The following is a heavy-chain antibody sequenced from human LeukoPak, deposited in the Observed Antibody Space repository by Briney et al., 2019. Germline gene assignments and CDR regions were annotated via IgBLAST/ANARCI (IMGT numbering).Heavy chain of an antibody. CDR3: AKDFWFGVPTNPYFAFDI. CDR2: ISGSGGST. Sequence: PGGSLRLSCAASGFAFSSLDMGWVRQAPGKGLEWVSAISGSGGSTYYADSVKGRFTISRDNSKNTLYLQMNSLRAEDTAVYYCAKDFWFGVPTNPYFAFDIWGQGTMVTVSS. CDR1: GFAFSSLD. V-gene: IGHV3-23*01. J-gene: IGHJ3*02. D-gene: IGHD3-10*01.